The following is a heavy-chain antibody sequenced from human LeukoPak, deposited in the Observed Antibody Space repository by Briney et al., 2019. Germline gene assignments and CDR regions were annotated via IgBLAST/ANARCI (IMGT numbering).Heavy chain of an antibody. Sequence: PSETLSLTCTVSGGSISSYYWSWIRQPPGKGLEWIGYIYYSGSTNYNPSLKSRVTISVDTSKNQFSLKLSSVTAADTAVYYRARMRTYYYDSSGYPGGEFDYWGQGTLVTVSS. D-gene: IGHD3-22*01. V-gene: IGHV4-59*01. CDR1: GGSISSYY. CDR3: ARMRTYYYDSSGYPGGEFDY. CDR2: IYYSGST. J-gene: IGHJ4*02.